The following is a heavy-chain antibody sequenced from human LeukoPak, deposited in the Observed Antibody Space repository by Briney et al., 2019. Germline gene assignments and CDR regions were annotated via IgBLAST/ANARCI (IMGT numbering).Heavy chain of an antibody. CDR2: ISYYGSNK. CDR3: ARDQRYYGSGSYYM. Sequence: ISYYGSNKSYAHSVKRRFTISRDNSKNTLYLQMNSLRAEDTAVYYCARDQRYYGSGSYYMWGQGTLVTVSS. J-gene: IGHJ4*02. V-gene: IGHV3-30-3*01. D-gene: IGHD3-10*01.